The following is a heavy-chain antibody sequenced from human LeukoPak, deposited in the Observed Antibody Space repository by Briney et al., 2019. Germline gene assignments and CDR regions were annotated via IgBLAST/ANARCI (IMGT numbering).Heavy chain of an antibody. CDR2: INHSGST. D-gene: IGHD3-22*01. Sequence: SETLSLTCAVYGGSFSGYYWSWIRQPPGKGLEWIGEINHSGSTNYNPSLKSRVTISVDTSKNQFSLKLSSVTAADTAVYYCARGPVKDYYDSSGYFYYFDYWGQGTLVTVSS. J-gene: IGHJ4*02. CDR3: ARGPVKDYYDSSGYFYYFDY. V-gene: IGHV4-34*01. CDR1: GGSFSGYY.